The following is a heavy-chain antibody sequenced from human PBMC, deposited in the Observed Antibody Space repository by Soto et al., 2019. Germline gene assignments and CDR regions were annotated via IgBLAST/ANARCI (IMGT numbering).Heavy chain of an antibody. Sequence: SETLSLTCAVYGGSFSGYYWSWIRQPPGKRLEWIGEINHSGSTNYNPSLKSRVTISVDTSKNQFSLKLSSVTAADTAVYYCARKYCGGDCPSGYYYYMDFWAKRTTVTVSS. CDR3: ARKYCGGDCPSGYYYYMDF. D-gene: IGHD2-21*01. V-gene: IGHV4-34*01. J-gene: IGHJ6*03. CDR1: GGSFSGYY. CDR2: INHSGST.